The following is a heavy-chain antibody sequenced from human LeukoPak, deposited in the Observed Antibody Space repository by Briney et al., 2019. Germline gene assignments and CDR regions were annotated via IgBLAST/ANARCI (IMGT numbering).Heavy chain of an antibody. CDR3: ATISAQTFDI. J-gene: IGHJ3*02. CDR2: IKPDGRDK. CDR1: GFTFSTYW. Sequence: GGSLRLSCVGPGFTFSTYWVNWVRQAPGKGREWVANIKPDGRDKYYVDSARGRFTVSRHNAKNSAFLQMNSLRAEDTAIYYCATISAQTFDIWGQGTLVSVSS. V-gene: IGHV3-7*01. D-gene: IGHD5-24*01.